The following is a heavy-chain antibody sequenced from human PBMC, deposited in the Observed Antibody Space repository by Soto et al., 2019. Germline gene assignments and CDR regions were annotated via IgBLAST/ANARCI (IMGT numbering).Heavy chain of an antibody. CDR1: GGSVSSGSYY. D-gene: IGHD4-17*01. CDR3: AGEGYGGNSEGIDY. V-gene: IGHV4-61*01. CDR2: IYYSGST. J-gene: IGHJ4*02. Sequence: SETLSLTCTVSGGSVSSGSYYWSWIRQPPGKGLEWIGYIYYSGSTNYNPSLKSRVTISVDTSKNQFSLKLSSVTAADTAVYYCAGEGYGGNSEGIDYWGQGTLVTVSS.